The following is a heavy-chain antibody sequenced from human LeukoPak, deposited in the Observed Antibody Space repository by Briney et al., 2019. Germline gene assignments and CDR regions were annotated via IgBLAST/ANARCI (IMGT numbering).Heavy chain of an antibody. V-gene: IGHV3-21*01. CDR3: ARDLCSSGWYSFPCGASSADY. Sequence: GGSLRLSCAASGFTFSSYSMNWVRQAPGKGLEWVSSISSSSSYIYYADSVKGRFTISRDNAKNSLYLQMNSLRAEDTAVYYCARDLCSSGWYSFPCGASSADYWGQGTLVTVSS. D-gene: IGHD6-19*01. CDR2: ISSSSSYI. CDR1: GFTFSSYS. J-gene: IGHJ4*02.